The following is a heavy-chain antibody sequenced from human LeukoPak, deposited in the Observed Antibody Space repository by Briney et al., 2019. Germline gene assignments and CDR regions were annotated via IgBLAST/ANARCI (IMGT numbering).Heavy chain of an antibody. CDR2: ISYDGSNK. J-gene: IGHJ3*02. V-gene: IGHV3-30-3*01. CDR3: ARGVPITMIVVVSPGAFDI. D-gene: IGHD3-22*01. CDR1: GFTFSSYA. Sequence: PGRSLRLSCAASGFTFSSYAMHWVRQAPGKGLEWVAVISYDGSNKYYADSVKGRFTISRDNSKNTLYLQMNSLRAEDTAVYYCARGVPITMIVVVSPGAFDIWGQGTMVTVSS.